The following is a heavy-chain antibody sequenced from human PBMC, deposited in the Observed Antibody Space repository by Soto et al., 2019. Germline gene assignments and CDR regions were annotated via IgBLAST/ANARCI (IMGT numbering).Heavy chain of an antibody. V-gene: IGHV4-59*01. D-gene: IGHD1-7*01. J-gene: IGHJ6*02. CDR3: ARSQRIYNWNYVNYYGMDV. CDR2: IYYSGST. CDR1: GGSISSYY. Sequence: PSETLSLTCTVSGGSISSYYWSWIRQPPGKGLEWIGYIYYSGSTNYNPSLKSRVTISVDTSKNQFSLKLSSVTAADTAVYYCARSQRIYNWNYVNYYGMDVWGQGTTVTVS.